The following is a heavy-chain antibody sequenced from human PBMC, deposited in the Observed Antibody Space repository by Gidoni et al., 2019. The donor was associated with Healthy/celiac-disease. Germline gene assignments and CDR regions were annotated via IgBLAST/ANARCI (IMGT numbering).Heavy chain of an antibody. Sequence: EVQLLESGGGLVQPGGSMRLSCAASGFTFSSYAMSWVRQAPGKGLEWVAAISGSGGSTYYADSVKGRFTISRDNSKNTLYLQMNSLRAEDTAVYYCANDYGGNSPADYWGQGTLVTVSS. CDR3: ANDYGGNSPADY. CDR2: ISGSGGST. V-gene: IGHV3-23*01. CDR1: GFTFSSYA. D-gene: IGHD4-17*01. J-gene: IGHJ4*02.